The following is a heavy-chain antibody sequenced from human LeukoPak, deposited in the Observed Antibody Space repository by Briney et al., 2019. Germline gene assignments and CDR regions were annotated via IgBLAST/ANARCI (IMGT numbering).Heavy chain of an antibody. CDR3: AKDRVAVAGIIVYGMDV. V-gene: IGHV3-30*02. J-gene: IGHJ6*02. D-gene: IGHD6-19*01. Sequence: GGSLRLSCAASVFTFSSYGMHWVRQAPGKGLEWVAVIWYDGSNKYYADSVKGRFTISRDNSKNTLYLQMNSLRAEDTAVYYCAKDRVAVAGIIVYGMDVWGQGTTVTVSS. CDR2: IWYDGSNK. CDR1: VFTFSSYG.